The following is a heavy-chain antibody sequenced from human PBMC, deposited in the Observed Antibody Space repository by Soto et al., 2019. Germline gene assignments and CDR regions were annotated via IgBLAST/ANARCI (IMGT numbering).Heavy chain of an antibody. CDR1: GYTFTSYG. J-gene: IGHJ4*02. Sequence: ASVKVSCKASGYTFTSYGISWVRQAPGQGPEWMGWISAYNGNTNYAQKIQGRGTMTTDTTTSTAYMELRSLRSDDTAVYYCARESPPPPMVRYFDWLRKDTKVSPLLLDYWGQGTLVTVSS. D-gene: IGHD3-9*01. CDR3: ARESPPPPMVRYFDWLRKDTKVSPLLLDY. CDR2: ISAYNGNT. V-gene: IGHV1-18*01.